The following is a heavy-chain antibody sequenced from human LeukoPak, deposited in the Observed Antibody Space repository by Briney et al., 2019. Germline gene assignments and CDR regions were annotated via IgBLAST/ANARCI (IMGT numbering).Heavy chain of an antibody. D-gene: IGHD3-3*01. CDR3: ATAPPDYDFWSGFTSRFDP. V-gene: IGHV1-24*01. CDR2: FDPEDGET. Sequence: ASVKVSCKVSGYTLTELSMHWVRQAPGKGLEWMGGFDPEDGETIYAQKFQGRVTMTEDTSTDTAYMELSSLRSEDTAVYYCATAPPDYDFWSGFTSRFDPWGQGTLVTVSS. J-gene: IGHJ5*02. CDR1: GYTLTELS.